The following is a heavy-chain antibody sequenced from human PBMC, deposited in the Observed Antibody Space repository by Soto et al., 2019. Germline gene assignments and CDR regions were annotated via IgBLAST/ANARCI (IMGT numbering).Heavy chain of an antibody. J-gene: IGHJ4*02. CDR2: IGSSGATT. CDR1: GFTFGSFA. CDR3: AKAFSTYYFDS. D-gene: IGHD3-16*01. V-gene: IGHV3-23*01. Sequence: GGSLRLSCTASGFTFGSFAMRWVRQAPGKGLEWVSAIGSSGATTYYADSVKGRFTISRDNSKNMVYLQMSSLRADDTAVYYCAKAFSTYYFDSWGQGTLVTVSS.